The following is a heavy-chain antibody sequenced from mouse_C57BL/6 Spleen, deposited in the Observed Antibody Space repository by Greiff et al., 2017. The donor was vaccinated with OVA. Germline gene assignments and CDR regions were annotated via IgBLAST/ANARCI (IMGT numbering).Heavy chain of an antibody. CDR3: ARDLWFSYAMDY. CDR1: GFTFSDFY. CDR2: SRNKANDYTT. D-gene: IGHD2-2*01. J-gene: IGHJ4*01. Sequence: EVQRVESGGGLVQSGRSLRLSCATSGFTFSDFYMEWVRQAPGKGLEWIAASRNKANDYTTEYSASVKGRFIVSRDTSQSILYLQMNALRAEDTAIYYCARDLWFSYAMDYWGQGTSVTVSS. V-gene: IGHV7-1*01.